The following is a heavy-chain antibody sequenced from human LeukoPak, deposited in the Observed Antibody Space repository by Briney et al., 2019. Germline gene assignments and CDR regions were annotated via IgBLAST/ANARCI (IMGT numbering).Heavy chain of an antibody. J-gene: IGHJ4*02. D-gene: IGHD5-18*01. V-gene: IGHV1-2*06. CDR1: GYTFTGYY. CDR3: ARSGVDTYGLQASGDFDY. Sequence: ASVKVSCKASGYTFTGYYVHWVRQAPGRGLEWMGRISPNSGDTNYAQKFQGRVTMTRDTSSSTAYMELSRLRSDDTAVYYCARSGVDTYGLQASGDFDYWGQGILVTVSS. CDR2: ISPNSGDT.